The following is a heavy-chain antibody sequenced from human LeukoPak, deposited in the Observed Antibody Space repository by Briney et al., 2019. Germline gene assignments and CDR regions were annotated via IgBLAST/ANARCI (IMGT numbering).Heavy chain of an antibody. CDR2: LYSGGTT. J-gene: IGHJ4*02. CDR1: GFSFISHS. CDR3: AREFSGCDY. Sequence: PGGSLRLSCAASGFSFISHSMNWVRQAPGKGLEWVSVLYSGGTTYYADSVKGRFTISRDNSKNTLYLQMNSLRAEDTAVYYCAREFSGCDYWGQGTLVTVSS. D-gene: IGHD6-19*01. V-gene: IGHV3-53*01.